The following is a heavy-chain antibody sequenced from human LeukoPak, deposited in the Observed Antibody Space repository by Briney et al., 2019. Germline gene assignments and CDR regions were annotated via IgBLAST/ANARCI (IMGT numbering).Heavy chain of an antibody. CDR3: ARGGSYSWFDP. V-gene: IGHV1-8*03. J-gene: IGHJ5*02. D-gene: IGHD3-10*01. CDR2: MNPNSGNT. Sequence: GASVKVSCKASGYTFTSYDINWVRQAPGQGLEWMGWMNPNSGNTVYAQKFQGRVTITRNTSISTAYMELSSLRSEDTAVYYCARGGSYSWFDPWGQGTLVTVSS. CDR1: GYTFTSYD.